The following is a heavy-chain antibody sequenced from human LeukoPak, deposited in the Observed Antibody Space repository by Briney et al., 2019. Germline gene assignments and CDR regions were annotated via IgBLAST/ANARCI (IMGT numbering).Heavy chain of an antibody. D-gene: IGHD4-11*01. CDR2: INPNSGGT. J-gene: IGHJ4*02. CDR1: GYTFAGYY. Sequence: ASVKVSCKASGYTFAGYYLHWVRQAPGQGLEWMGRINPNSGGTNYAPKFQDRDAMTRDTSNSTAYMELSRLRSDDTAVYYCARHSDSAGFARWGQGSLVIVSS. V-gene: IGHV1-2*06. CDR3: ARHSDSAGFAR.